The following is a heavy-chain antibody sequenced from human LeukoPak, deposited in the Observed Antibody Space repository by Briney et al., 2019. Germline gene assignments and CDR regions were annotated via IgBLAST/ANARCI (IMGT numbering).Heavy chain of an antibody. CDR3: ARDSSGSDDY. CDR1: GFTFSSYS. V-gene: IGHV3-21*01. CDR2: ISSSSSYI. J-gene: IGHJ4*02. Sequence: GGSLRLSCAASGFTFSSYSMNWVRQAPGKGLEWVSSISSSSSYIYYADSVKGRLTISRDNAKNSLYLQMNSLRAEDTAVYYCARDSSGSDDYWGQGTLVTVSS. D-gene: IGHD1-26*01.